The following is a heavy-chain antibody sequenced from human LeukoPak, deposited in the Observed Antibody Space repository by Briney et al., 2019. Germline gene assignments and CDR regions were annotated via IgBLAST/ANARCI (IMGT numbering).Heavy chain of an antibody. CDR3: MNPNHYGSGR. Sequence: GGSLRLSCSVSGFTFSSYVMHWVRQAPGKGLESVSGISNNGGDTYYAGSVKGRFTISRDNSENTLYLQMSSLRPEDTAVYYCMNPNHYGSGRWGQGTLVTVSS. D-gene: IGHD3-10*01. V-gene: IGHV3-64D*06. CDR2: ISNNGGDT. J-gene: IGHJ4*02. CDR1: GFTFSSYV.